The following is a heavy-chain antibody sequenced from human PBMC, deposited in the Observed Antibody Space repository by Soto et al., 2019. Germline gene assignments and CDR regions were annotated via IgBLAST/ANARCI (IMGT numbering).Heavy chain of an antibody. CDR1: GFIFSNYG. V-gene: IGHV3-21*01. CDR2: ISSSSSYR. J-gene: IGHJ4*02. CDR3: AREYCSGGSCYNDY. D-gene: IGHD2-15*01. Sequence: GGSLRLSCAASGFIFSNYGMGWVRQAPGKGLEWVSAISSSSSYRYYADSVKGRFTISRDNDKNSLYLQMNSLRAEDTAVYYCAREYCSGGSCYNDYWGQGTLVTVSS.